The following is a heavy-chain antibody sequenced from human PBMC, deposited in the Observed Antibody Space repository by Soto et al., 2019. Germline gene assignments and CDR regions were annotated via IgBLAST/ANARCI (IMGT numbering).Heavy chain of an antibody. V-gene: IGHV4-31*03. CDR3: ATTPRYQLLLSWFDP. CDR1: GGSISSGGYY. Sequence: QVQLQESGPGLVKPSQTLSLTCTVSGGSISSGGYYWSWIRQHPGKGLEWIGYIYYSGSTYYNPSLKSRVTIXXDXSXXQFSLKLSSVTAADTAVYYCATTPRYQLLLSWFDPWGQVTLVTVSS. CDR2: IYYSGST. D-gene: IGHD2-2*01. J-gene: IGHJ5*02.